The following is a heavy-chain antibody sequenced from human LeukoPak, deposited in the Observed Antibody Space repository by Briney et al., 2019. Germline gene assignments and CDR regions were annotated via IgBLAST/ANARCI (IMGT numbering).Heavy chain of an antibody. CDR2: IYHSGST. J-gene: IGHJ4*02. V-gene: IGHV4-38-2*02. Sequence: SETLSLTCSVSGASFSSYYWGWIRQPPGKGLEWIGSIYHSGSTYYNPSLKSRVTISVDTSKNQFSLKLSSVTAADTAVYYCARDTFDYWGQGTLVTVSS. CDR1: GASFSSYY. CDR3: ARDTFDY.